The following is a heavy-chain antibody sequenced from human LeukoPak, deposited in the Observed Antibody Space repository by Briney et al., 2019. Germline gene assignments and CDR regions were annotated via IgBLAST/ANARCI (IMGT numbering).Heavy chain of an antibody. V-gene: IGHV4-61*08. D-gene: IGHD6-19*01. CDR3: ARHGYSSGSLAWFDP. Sequence: SQTLSLTCTVSGGSISSGGYYWSWIRQPPGKGLEWIGYIYYSGSTNYNPSLKSRVTISVDASKNQFSLKLSSVTAADTAVYCCARHGYSSGSLAWFDPWGQGTQVTVSS. CDR1: GGSISSGGYY. J-gene: IGHJ5*02. CDR2: IYYSGST.